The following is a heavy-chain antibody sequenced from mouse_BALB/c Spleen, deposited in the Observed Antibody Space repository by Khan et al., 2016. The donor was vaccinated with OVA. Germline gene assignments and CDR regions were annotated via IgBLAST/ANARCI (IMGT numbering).Heavy chain of an antibody. CDR2: IYPGGGYT. J-gene: IGHJ2*01. Sequence: QVQLKQSGPELARPGTSVKMSCKAAGYTFSNYWIGWVKQRPGHGLEWIGDIYPGGGYTNYNEKFKGMATLTADTSSSTAYMQLSSLTSEDADIYYCARRGEARATWDDMDYWGQGTTLTVSS. CDR1: GYTFSNYW. V-gene: IGHV1-63*02. D-gene: IGHD3-1*01. CDR3: ARRGEARATWDDMDY.